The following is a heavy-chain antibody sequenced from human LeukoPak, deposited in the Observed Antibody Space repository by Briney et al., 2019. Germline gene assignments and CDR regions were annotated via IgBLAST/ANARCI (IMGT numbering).Heavy chain of an antibody. CDR3: AMSGFDY. CDR1: GFTFSSYG. D-gene: IGHD3-3*01. CDR2: ISYDGSNK. V-gene: IGHV3-30*03. Sequence: GGSLRLSCAASGFTFSSYGMHWVRQAPGKGLEWVAVISYDGSNKYYADSVKGRFTISRDNSKNTLYLQMNSLRDEDTAVYYCAMSGFDYWGQGTLVTVAS. J-gene: IGHJ4*02.